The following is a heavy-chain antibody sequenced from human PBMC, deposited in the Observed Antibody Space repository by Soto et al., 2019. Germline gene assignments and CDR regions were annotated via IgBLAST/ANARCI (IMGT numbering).Heavy chain of an antibody. V-gene: IGHV1-46*03. CDR3: GRGSSSWLWRFGQ. Sequence: QVHLLQSGAEVKKPGASVKLSCKASGYTFTSNYLYWVRQAPGQGLEWLGMINPSDSSTTYARTFQGRVTMTRDTSTSTIYLAANRLTSHDTAMNYCGRGSSSWLWRFGQWCRRTLVTVSS. D-gene: IGHD6-13*01. CDR2: INPSDSST. CDR1: GYTFTSNY. J-gene: IGHJ2*01.